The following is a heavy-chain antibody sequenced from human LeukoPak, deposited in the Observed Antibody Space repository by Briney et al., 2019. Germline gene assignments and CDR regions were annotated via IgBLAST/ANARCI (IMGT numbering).Heavy chain of an antibody. CDR1: GFTFSSYS. CDR2: ISSSSSYI. CDR3: ARDPQLGVYYYMDV. Sequence: PGGSLRLSCAASGFTFSSYSMNWVRQAPGKGLEWVSSISSSSSYIYYADSVKGRFTISRDNAKNSLYLQMNSLRAEDTAVYYCARDPQLGVYYYMDVWGQGTLVTVSS. D-gene: IGHD1-1*01. J-gene: IGHJ6*03. V-gene: IGHV3-21*01.